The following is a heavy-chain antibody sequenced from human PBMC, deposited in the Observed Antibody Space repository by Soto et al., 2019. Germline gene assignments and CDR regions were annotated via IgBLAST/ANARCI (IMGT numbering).Heavy chain of an antibody. V-gene: IGHV4-59*08. CDR1: DGSITPNY. CDR3: ARLGAYYQALDS. CDR2: VYYAGTT. Sequence: QIQLQESGPGLVKPSETLSLSCTVSDGSITPNYYTWVRQPPGKGLEWIGYVYYAGTTTYNPSLESRVSISIDTSKNEVSLKLSSVTAADTAVYYCARLGAYYQALDSWGQGTLVTVSS. J-gene: IGHJ4*02. D-gene: IGHD3-22*01.